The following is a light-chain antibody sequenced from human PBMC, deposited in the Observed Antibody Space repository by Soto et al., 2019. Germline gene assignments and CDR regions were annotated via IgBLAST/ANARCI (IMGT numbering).Light chain of an antibody. Sequence: QSALTHPASVSGSPGQSITISCTGTSSDVGSYNLVSWYQQHPGKAPKLMIYEVSKRPSGVSNRFSGSKSGNTAFLTISGLQAEDEADYYCCSYAGSSTYVVFGGGTKLTVL. CDR2: EVS. CDR1: SSDVGSYNL. V-gene: IGLV2-23*02. CDR3: CSYAGSSTYVV. J-gene: IGLJ2*01.